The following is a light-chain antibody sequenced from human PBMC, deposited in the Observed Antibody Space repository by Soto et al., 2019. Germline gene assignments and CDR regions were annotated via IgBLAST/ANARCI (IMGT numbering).Light chain of an antibody. J-gene: IGKJ5*01. CDR1: QNINNY. CDR2: DAS. CDR3: QQYENLPT. Sequence: DIQMTQSPSSLSASVGDRVPLTCQASQNINNYLNWYQQTPGRAPKILIYDASNLEAGVPSRCRGSGSGTDFTFTISRLQPEDIATYYCQQYENLPTLGQGTRLEI. V-gene: IGKV1-33*01.